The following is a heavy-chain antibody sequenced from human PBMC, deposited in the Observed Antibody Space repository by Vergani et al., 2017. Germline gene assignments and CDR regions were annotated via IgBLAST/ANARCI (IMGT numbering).Heavy chain of an antibody. CDR2: ISGSGGST. CDR1: GFTFSSYA. CDR3: ARDNTVSRLSNWFDP. V-gene: IGHV3-23*01. J-gene: IGHJ5*02. D-gene: IGHD3-16*02. Sequence: EVQLLESGGGLVQPGGSLRLSCAASGFTFSSYAMSWVRQAPGKGLEWVSAISGSGGSTYYADSVKGRFTISRDNSKNTLYLQMNSLRAEDTAVYYCARDNTVSRLSNWFDPWGQGTLVTVSS.